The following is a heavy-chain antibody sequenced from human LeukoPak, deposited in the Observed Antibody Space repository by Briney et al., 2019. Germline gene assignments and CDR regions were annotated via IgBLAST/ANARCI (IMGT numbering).Heavy chain of an antibody. CDR2: ICSSDSTT. V-gene: IGHV3-48*03. CDR3: AKADSPPLWFGVTIRNYYYYYMDV. Sequence: GGSLRLSCVASGFTFSSYEMNWVRQAPGKGLEWLSYICSSDSTTHYADSVKGRFTISRDNSKNTLYLQMNSLRAEDTAVYYCAKADSPPLWFGVTIRNYYYYYMDVWGKGTTVTISS. D-gene: IGHD3-10*01. J-gene: IGHJ6*03. CDR1: GFTFSSYE.